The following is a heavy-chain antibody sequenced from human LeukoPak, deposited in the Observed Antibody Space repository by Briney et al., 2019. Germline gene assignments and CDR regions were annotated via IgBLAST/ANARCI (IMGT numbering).Heavy chain of an antibody. CDR1: GFIFSSYE. CDR2: ITGSGTTI. D-gene: IGHD4-17*01. Sequence: PGGSLRLSCAASGFIFSSYEMNWVRQAPGKGLEWVAYITGSGTTIYYADSVKGRFTISRDNAKNSLYLQMNSLRAEDTAVYYYARDRSRVTTWLDYWGQGTLVTVSS. J-gene: IGHJ4*02. CDR3: ARDRSRVTTWLDY. V-gene: IGHV3-48*03.